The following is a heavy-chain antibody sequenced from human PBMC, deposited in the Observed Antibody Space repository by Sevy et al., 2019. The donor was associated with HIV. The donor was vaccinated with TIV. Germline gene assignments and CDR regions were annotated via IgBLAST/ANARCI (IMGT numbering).Heavy chain of an antibody. V-gene: IGHV3-48*03. CDR2: ISTGGGTI. D-gene: IGHD3-22*01. Sequence: GGSLRLSCAASGLSFRSYELNWVRQAPGKGLQWISYISTGGGTIFYADSVKGRFTISRDNAKNSVFLQMNSLRAEDTAVYFCVTSRRDYYKYYFDYWGPGTLVTVSS. CDR3: VTSRRDYYKYYFDY. CDR1: GLSFRSYE. J-gene: IGHJ4*01.